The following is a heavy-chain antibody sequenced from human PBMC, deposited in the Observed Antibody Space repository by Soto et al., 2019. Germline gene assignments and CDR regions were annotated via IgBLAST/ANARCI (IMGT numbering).Heavy chain of an antibody. D-gene: IGHD3-10*01. J-gene: IGHJ6*02. CDR1: GYTFTGYY. V-gene: IGHV1-2*04. CDR3: VKDDGSGSYSSYYYYYYGMDV. Sequence: ASVKVSCKASGYTFTGYYMHWVRQAPGQGLEWMGWINPNSGGTNYAQKFQGWVTMTRDTSISTAYMELSSLRAEDTAVYYCVKDDGSGSYSSYYYYYYGMDVWGQGTTVTVSS. CDR2: INPNSGGT.